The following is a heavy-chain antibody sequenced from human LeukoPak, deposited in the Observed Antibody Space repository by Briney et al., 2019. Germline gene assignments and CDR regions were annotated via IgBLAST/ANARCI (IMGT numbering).Heavy chain of an antibody. CDR2: IKSDGITV. Sequence: GGSLRLSCAASGFTFSNYMMHWVRQAPGKGLVWVSRIKSDGITVTYADSVKGRFTISRDNAKNTLYLQMNSLRAEDTAVYYCLRDLNWSLDQWGQGTLVTVSS. V-gene: IGHV3-74*01. CDR3: LRDLNWSLDQ. D-gene: IGHD1-20*01. J-gene: IGHJ4*02. CDR1: GFTFSNYM.